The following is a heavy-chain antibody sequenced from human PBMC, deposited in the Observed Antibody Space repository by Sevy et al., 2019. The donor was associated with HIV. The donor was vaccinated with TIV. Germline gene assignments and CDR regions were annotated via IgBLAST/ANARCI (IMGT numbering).Heavy chain of an antibody. J-gene: IGHJ4*02. D-gene: IGHD6-19*01. CDR2: IIPILGTV. CDR3: ARGGGNGWYYFDY. CDR1: GGTFSSYG. Sequence: ASVKVSRKASGGTFSSYGISWVRQAPGQGLEWMGGIIPILGTVNYAQKFQGRVTITADESTKTAYMELSSLRSEDTAVYYCARGGGNGWYYFDYWGQEPLVTVSS. V-gene: IGHV1-69*13.